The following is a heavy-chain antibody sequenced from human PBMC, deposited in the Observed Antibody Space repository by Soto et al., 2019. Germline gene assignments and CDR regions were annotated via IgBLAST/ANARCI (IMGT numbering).Heavy chain of an antibody. CDR1: GFTFSSYA. CDR3: AKDPVYNWNLQYFDY. J-gene: IGHJ4*02. D-gene: IGHD1-20*01. CDR2: ISGSGGST. V-gene: IGHV3-23*01. Sequence: EVQLLESGGGLVQPGGSLRLSCAASGFTFSSYAMSWVRQAPGKGLEWVSAISGSGGSTYYADSVKGRFTISRDNSKNTLYLRMNSLRAEDTAVYYCAKDPVYNWNLQYFDYWGQGTLVTVSS.